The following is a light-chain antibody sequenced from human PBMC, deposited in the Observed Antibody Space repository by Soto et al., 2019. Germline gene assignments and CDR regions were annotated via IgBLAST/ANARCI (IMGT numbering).Light chain of an antibody. CDR2: AES. CDR1: QSVSGY. Sequence: VFTRCSAPVSLSPGERATLSVRVCQSVSGYIGWYQQKPGQAPRLLIYAESNRATGIPARFSGSGSGTDFTLTTSSLEREDVAVDYCQQRNKWRRGTFGQGTRLE. J-gene: IGKJ5*01. CDR3: QQRNKWRRGT. V-gene: IGKV3-11*01.